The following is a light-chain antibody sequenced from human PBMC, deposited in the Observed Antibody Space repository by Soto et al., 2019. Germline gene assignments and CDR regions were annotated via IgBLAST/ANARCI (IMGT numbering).Light chain of an antibody. CDR3: QQYNGPIT. CDR1: QSISSW. V-gene: IGKV1-5*01. CDR2: DAS. J-gene: IGKJ5*01. Sequence: DIPMTQSPSTLSASVGDRVIITCRASQSISSWLAWYQQKPGKAPNLLIYDASSLESGVPSRFSGSGSGTEFTLTISSLQPDDFATYYCQQYNGPITFGQGTRLEIK.